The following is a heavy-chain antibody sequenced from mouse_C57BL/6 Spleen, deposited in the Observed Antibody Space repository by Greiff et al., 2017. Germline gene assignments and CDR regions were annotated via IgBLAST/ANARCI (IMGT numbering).Heavy chain of an antibody. CDR2: IYPGSGST. CDR3: ARRNGNYVAWFAY. CDR1: GYTFTSYW. V-gene: IGHV1-55*01. J-gene: IGHJ3*01. D-gene: IGHD2-1*01. Sequence: VQLQQPGAELVKPGASVKMSCKASGYTFTSYWITWVKQRPGQGLEWIGDIYPGSGSTNDNEKFKSKATLTVDTSSSTAYMQLSSLTSEDSAVYYCARRNGNYVAWFAYWGQGTLVTVSA.